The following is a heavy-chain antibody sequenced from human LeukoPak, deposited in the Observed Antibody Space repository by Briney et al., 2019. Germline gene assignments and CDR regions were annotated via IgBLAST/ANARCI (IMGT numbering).Heavy chain of an antibody. CDR3: AKTLLWFGESYYFDY. Sequence: GGSLRLSCAASGFTFSSYAMSWVRQAPGKGLEWVSAISGSGGSTYYADSVKGRFTISRDNSKNTLYLQINSLRAEDTAVYYCAKTLLWFGESYYFDYWGQGTLVTVSS. J-gene: IGHJ4*02. CDR1: GFTFSSYA. CDR2: ISGSGGST. D-gene: IGHD3-10*01. V-gene: IGHV3-23*01.